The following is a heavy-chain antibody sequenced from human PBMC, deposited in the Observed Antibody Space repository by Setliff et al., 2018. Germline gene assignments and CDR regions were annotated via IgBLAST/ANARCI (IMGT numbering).Heavy chain of an antibody. V-gene: IGHV4-39*01. J-gene: IGHJ4*02. CDR3: ARTGTYRYFDY. CDR2: IYYRGDT. D-gene: IGHD1-1*01. CDR1: GASLNSGTYY. Sequence: PSETLSLTCTVSGASLNSGTYYWGWIRQPPGKGLEWIGRIYYRGDTYYNPSLKGRLTISVDTAQNQFFLRLTSVTAADTAVYYCARTGTYRYFDYWGQGALVTVSS.